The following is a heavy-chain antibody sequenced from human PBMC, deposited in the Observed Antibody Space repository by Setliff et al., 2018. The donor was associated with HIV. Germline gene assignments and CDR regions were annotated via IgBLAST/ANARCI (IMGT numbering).Heavy chain of an antibody. CDR2: INTGRGIA. D-gene: IGHD2-21*02. CDR3: VTTPEGCGDDCWTLQR. Sequence: ASVKVSCKASGYAFSDYPRHWVRQAPGQRPEWMGWINTGRGIARYSHHFQARVTFSSDTSANTAYMELGGLKSEDTAVYYGVTTPEGCGDDCWTLQRWGQGTLVTVSS. CDR1: GYAFSDYP. J-gene: IGHJ1*01. V-gene: IGHV1-3*04.